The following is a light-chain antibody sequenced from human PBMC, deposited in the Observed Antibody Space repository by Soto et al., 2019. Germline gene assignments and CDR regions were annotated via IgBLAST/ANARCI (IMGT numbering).Light chain of an antibody. CDR1: QSIGSF. V-gene: IGKV1-39*01. CDR2: AAS. CDR3: QQRYCTLRWT. J-gene: IGKJ1*01. Sequence: DIQMTQSPSSLSASVGDRVTITCRASQSIGSFLNWYQRKPGKSPKVLISAASRLKSGVPSRFTGSGFGAEFTLTISSLQLEDFATYYCQQRYCTLRWTFGQGTKVEIK.